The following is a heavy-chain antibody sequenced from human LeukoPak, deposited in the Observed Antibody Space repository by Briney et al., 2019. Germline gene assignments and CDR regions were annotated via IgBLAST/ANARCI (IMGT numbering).Heavy chain of an antibody. V-gene: IGHV4-59*01. CDR1: GGSISSYY. D-gene: IGHD6-19*01. J-gene: IGHJ4*02. Sequence: SETLSRTCTVSGGSISSYYWSWVRQPPGKGLEWIGYIYYSGSTNYNPSLNSRVTISVDTSKNQFSLRLSSVTAADTPVYYCGRSLSSAWYYFAYWGQGTLVTVSS. CDR2: IYYSGST. CDR3: GRSLSSAWYYFAY.